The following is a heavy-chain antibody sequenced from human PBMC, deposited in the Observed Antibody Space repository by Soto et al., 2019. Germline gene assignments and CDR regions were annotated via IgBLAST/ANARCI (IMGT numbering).Heavy chain of an antibody. D-gene: IGHD4-17*01. CDR2: ISSSSYI. Sequence: GSLRLSCAASGFTFSSYSMNWVRQAPGKGLEWVSSISSSSYIYYADSVKGRFTISRDNAKNSLYLQMNSLRAEDTAVYYCARNYGDYVEYFDYWGQGTLVTVSS. V-gene: IGHV3-21*01. CDR1: GFTFSSYS. CDR3: ARNYGDYVEYFDY. J-gene: IGHJ4*02.